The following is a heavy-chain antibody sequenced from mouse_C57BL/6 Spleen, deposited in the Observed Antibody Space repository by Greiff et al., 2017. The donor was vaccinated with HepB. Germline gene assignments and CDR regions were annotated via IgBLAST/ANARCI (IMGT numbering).Heavy chain of an antibody. D-gene: IGHD1-1*01. CDR2: INPYNGGT. V-gene: IGHV1-19*01. CDR3: ARGDYGSSYVRYFDV. Sequence: VQLQQSGPVLVKPGASVKMSCKASGYTFTDYYMNWVKQSHGKSLEWIGVINPYNGGTSYNQKFKGKATLTVDKSSSTAYMELNSLTSEDSAVYYCARGDYGSSYVRYFDVWGTGTTVTVSS. CDR1: GYTFTDYY. J-gene: IGHJ1*03.